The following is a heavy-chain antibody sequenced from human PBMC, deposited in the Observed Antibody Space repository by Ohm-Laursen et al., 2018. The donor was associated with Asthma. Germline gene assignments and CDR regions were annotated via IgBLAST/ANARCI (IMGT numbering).Heavy chain of an antibody. V-gene: IGHV3-9*01. CDR1: GFTFDDYA. CDR3: ARDQAVVVTFPDY. Sequence: RSLRLSCAASGFTFDDYAMHWVRQAPGKGLEWVLGISWNSGSIGYADSVKGRFTISRDNAKNSLYLQMNSLRAEDTALYYCARDQAVVVTFPDYWGQGTLVTVSS. CDR2: ISWNSGSI. J-gene: IGHJ4*02. D-gene: IGHD3-22*01.